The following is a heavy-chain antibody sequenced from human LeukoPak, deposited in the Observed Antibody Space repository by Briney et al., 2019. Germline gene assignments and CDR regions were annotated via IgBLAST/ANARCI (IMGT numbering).Heavy chain of an antibody. J-gene: IGHJ4*02. CDR1: GGSISSYY. V-gene: IGHV4-59*08. D-gene: IGHD3-10*01. CDR3: AKVGVLFRGVIIRYYFDH. Sequence: SETLSLTCTVSGGSISSYYWSWIRQPPGKGLEWIGYIYYSGSTNYNPSLKSRVTISVDTSKNQFSLKLSSVTAADTAVYYCAKVGVLFRGVIIRYYFDHWGQGTLVTVSP. CDR2: IYYSGST.